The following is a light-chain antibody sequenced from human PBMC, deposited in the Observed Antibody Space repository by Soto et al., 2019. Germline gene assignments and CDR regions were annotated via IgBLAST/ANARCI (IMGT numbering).Light chain of an antibody. Sequence: QSALTQPASVSGSPGQSITISCSGTSSDVGDYNYVSWFQKHPGKAPKLMIYEVTNRPSGVSNRFSGSKSGNTASLTISGLQAEDEADYYCSSYTSINNYVFGTGTKLTVL. J-gene: IGLJ1*01. CDR1: SSDVGDYNY. V-gene: IGLV2-14*01. CDR2: EVT. CDR3: SSYTSINNYV.